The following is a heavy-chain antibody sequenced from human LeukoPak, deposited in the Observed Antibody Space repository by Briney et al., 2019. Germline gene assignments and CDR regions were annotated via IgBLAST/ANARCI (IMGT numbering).Heavy chain of an antibody. J-gene: IGHJ6*02. CDR3: AREAYYYYGMDV. V-gene: IGHV4-34*01. CDR2: INHSGST. Sequence: SETLSLTCAVYGGSFSGYYWSWIRQPPGKGLEWIGEINHSGSTNYNPSLKSRVTISVDTSRNQFSLKLSSVTAADTAVYYCAREAYYYYGMDVWGQGTTVTVSS. CDR1: GGSFSGYY.